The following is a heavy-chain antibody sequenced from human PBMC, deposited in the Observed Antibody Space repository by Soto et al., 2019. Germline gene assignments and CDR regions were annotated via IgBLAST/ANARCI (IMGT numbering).Heavy chain of an antibody. J-gene: IGHJ4*02. D-gene: IGHD1-26*01. V-gene: IGHV1-69*01. Sequence: QVQLVQSGAEVKKPGSSVKVSCKASGGTFSSYSINWVRQAPGQGLEWMGEIIPIFGTANCAQKFQGRVTITAAESTSTAYMELSSLRSEDTAVYYCARDGGRHSGGIDYWGQGTLVTVSS. CDR1: GGTFSSYS. CDR2: IIPIFGTA. CDR3: ARDGGRHSGGIDY.